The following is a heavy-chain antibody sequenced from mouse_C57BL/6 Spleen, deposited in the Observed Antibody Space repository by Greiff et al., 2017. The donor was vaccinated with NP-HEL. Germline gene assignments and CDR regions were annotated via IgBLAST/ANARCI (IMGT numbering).Heavy chain of an antibody. D-gene: IGHD2-14*01. CDR3: ARRDRVPSFDV. V-gene: IGHV1-50*01. Sequence: QVQLQQPGAELVKPGASVKLSCKASGYTFTSYWMQWVKQRPGQGLEWIGEIDPSDSYTNYNQKFKGKATLTVDTSSSTACMQLSSVTSEDSAVYYGARRDRVPSFDVWGTGTTVTVAS. CDR2: IDPSDSYT. J-gene: IGHJ1*03. CDR1: GYTFTSYW.